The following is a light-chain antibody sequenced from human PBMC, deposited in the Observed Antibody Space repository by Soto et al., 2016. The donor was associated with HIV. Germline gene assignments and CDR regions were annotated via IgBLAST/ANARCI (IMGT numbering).Light chain of an antibody. CDR3: QVWDSRNDMGV. Sequence: SYVLTQPPSMSEAPGQTARITCGGYNIGSNSVHWYQQKPGQAPVLVVYDDSDRPSGIPERFSGSNSGNTATLTISRVEAGDEADYYCQVWDSRNDMGVFGGGTKLTVL. J-gene: IGLJ3*02. CDR2: DDS. CDR1: NIGSNS. V-gene: IGLV3-21*02.